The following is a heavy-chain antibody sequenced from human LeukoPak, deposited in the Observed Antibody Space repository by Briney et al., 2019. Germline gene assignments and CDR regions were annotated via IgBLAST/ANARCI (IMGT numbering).Heavy chain of an antibody. J-gene: IGHJ5*02. Sequence: SETLSLTCTVSGGSISSYYWYWIRQPPGKGLESVGYIFYSGRTNYIPSLKSRVTISIDTSQNRFSLRLSSVTAADTAVYSCARGGIVGSRTNWFDPWGQGTLVTVSS. CDR1: GGSISSYY. CDR2: IFYSGRT. D-gene: IGHD1-26*01. V-gene: IGHV4-59*01. CDR3: ARGGIVGSRTNWFDP.